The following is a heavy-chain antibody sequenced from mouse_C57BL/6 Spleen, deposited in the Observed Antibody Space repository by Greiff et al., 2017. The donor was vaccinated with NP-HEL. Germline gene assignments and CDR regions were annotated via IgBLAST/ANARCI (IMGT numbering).Heavy chain of an antibody. CDR1: GYTFTDYE. CDR2: IDPETGGT. Sequence: QVQLHQSGAELVRPGASVTLSCKASGYTFTDYEMHWVKQTPVHGLEWIGAIDPETGGTAYNQKFKGKAILTADKSSSTAYMELRSLTSEDSAVYYCTRRRDYYAMDYWGQGTSVTVSS. J-gene: IGHJ4*01. CDR3: TRRRDYYAMDY. V-gene: IGHV1-15*01.